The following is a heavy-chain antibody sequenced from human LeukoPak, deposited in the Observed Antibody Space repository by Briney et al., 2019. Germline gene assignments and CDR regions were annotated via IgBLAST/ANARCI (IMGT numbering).Heavy chain of an antibody. CDR1: GFTFSSYA. CDR2: ISYDGSNK. V-gene: IGHV3-30*01. CDR3: ARGAWKGYCSGGSCYALLSLDV. D-gene: IGHD2-15*01. J-gene: IGHJ6*04. Sequence: GGSLRPSCAASGFTFSSYAMHWVRQAPGKGLEWVAVISYDGSNKYYADSVKGRFTISRDNSKNTLYLQMNSLRVEDTAVYYCARGAWKGYCSGGSCYALLSLDVWGKGTTVTVSS.